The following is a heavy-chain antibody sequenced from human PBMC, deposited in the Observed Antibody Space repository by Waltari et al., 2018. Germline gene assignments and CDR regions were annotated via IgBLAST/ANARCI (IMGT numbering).Heavy chain of an antibody. J-gene: IGHJ6*02. Sequence: QVQLQQWGAGLLKPSETLSLTCAVYGGSFSGYYWSWIRQPPGKGLEWIGEINHSGSTNYNPSLKRRVTISVDTSKNQFSLKLSSVTAADTAVYYCARGRAARPFGYGMDVWGQGTTVTVSS. CDR3: ARGRAARPFGYGMDV. V-gene: IGHV4-34*01. D-gene: IGHD6-6*01. CDR2: INHSGST. CDR1: GGSFSGYY.